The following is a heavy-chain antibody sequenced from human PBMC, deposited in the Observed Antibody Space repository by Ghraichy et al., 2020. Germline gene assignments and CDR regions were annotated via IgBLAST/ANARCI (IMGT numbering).Heavy chain of an antibody. CDR3: AKGIAAGTTTISYFYNGLDV. CDR2: ISGSGDST. D-gene: IGHD6-13*01. Sequence: GGSLRLSCEASGFTFSRYAMSWVRQTPGKGLEWVSGISGSGDSTYYADSVKGRFTISRDNAKNTLYLQMNSLRAEDTAVYYCAKGIAAGTTTISYFYNGLDVWGHGTTVTVSS. CDR1: GFTFSRYA. V-gene: IGHV3-23*01. J-gene: IGHJ6*02.